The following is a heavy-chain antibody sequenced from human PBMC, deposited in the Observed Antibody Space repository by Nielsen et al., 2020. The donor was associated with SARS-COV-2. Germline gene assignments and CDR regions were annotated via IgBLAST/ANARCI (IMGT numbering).Heavy chain of an antibody. J-gene: IGHJ4*02. V-gene: IGHV4-59*08. Sequence: SATLSLTCTVSGGSISNYYWNWIRQPPGKGLEWIGYIYNSGGTNYNPSLKGRVTMSVDTSKNHFSLKLSSVTAADTAVYYCARQITFSYGSGSYMEDYFDYWGQGTLVTVSS. CDR2: IYNSGGT. D-gene: IGHD3-10*01. CDR3: ARQITFSYGSGSYMEDYFDY. CDR1: GGSISNYY.